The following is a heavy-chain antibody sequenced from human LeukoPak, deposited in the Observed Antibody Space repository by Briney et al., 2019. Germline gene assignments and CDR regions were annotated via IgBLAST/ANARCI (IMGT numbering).Heavy chain of an antibody. V-gene: IGHV3-20*04. CDR1: GFTFDDYG. Sequence: GGSLRLSCAASGFTFDDYGMSWVRQAPGKGLEWVSGINWNGGSTGYADSVKGRFTISRDNAKNSLYLQMNGLRAEDTALYYCAKGSGSYYFDYWGQGTLVTVSS. D-gene: IGHD1-26*01. CDR3: AKGSGSYYFDY. J-gene: IGHJ4*02. CDR2: INWNGGST.